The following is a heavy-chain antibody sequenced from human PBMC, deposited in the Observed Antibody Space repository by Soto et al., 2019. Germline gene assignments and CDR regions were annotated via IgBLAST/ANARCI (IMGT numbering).Heavy chain of an antibody. V-gene: IGHV3-30-3*01. Sequence: QVRLVESGGGVVQPGRSLRLSCAASGFTFSSYAMHWVRQAPGKGLEWVAVISYDGSNKYYADSVKGRFTISRDNSKNTLYLQMNSLRAEDTAVYYCASWGSIAGDYWGQGTLVTVSS. CDR2: ISYDGSNK. CDR3: ASWGSIAGDY. J-gene: IGHJ4*02. D-gene: IGHD3-16*01. CDR1: GFTFSSYA.